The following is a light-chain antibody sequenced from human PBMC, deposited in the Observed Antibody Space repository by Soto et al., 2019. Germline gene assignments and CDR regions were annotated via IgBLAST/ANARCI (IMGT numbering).Light chain of an antibody. V-gene: IGLV2-8*01. CDR3: SAYAGSSNV. CDR1: SSDVGGYNY. Sequence: QSVLTQPPSSSGSPGQSVAMSCTGTSSDVGGYNYVSWYQQHPGKAPKLMIYEVNKRPSGVPDRLSGSKSGNTASLTVSGLQAEDEADYYCSAYAGSSNVFGTGTKVTVL. CDR2: EVN. J-gene: IGLJ1*01.